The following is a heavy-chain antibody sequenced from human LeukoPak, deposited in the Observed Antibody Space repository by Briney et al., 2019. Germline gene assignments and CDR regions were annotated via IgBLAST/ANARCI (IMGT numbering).Heavy chain of an antibody. J-gene: IGHJ4*02. CDR3: ARAAIVVVPSIDY. D-gene: IGHD2-2*01. CDR1: GGSFSGYY. Sequence: PSETLSLTRAVYGGSFSGYYWSWIRQPPGKGLEWIGEINHSGSTNYNPSLKSRVTISVDTSKNQFSLKLSSVTAADTAVYYCARAAIVVVPSIDYWGQGTLVTVSS. V-gene: IGHV4-34*01. CDR2: INHSGST.